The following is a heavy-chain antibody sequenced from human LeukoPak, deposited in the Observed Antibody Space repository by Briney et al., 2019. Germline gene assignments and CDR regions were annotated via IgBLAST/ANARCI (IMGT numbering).Heavy chain of an antibody. D-gene: IGHD3-10*01. V-gene: IGHV4-39*01. J-gene: IGHJ4*02. CDR1: GGSISSSSYY. CDR3: ARQGWFGELLFPLDY. CDR2: LYDSGST. Sequence: PSETLSLTCTVSGGSISSSSYYWDWIRQPPGKGLEWIGNLYDSGSTHYNPSLRSRVTISVDTSKNQFSLKLSSVTASDTAVYYCARQGWFGELLFPLDYWGQGTLVTVSS.